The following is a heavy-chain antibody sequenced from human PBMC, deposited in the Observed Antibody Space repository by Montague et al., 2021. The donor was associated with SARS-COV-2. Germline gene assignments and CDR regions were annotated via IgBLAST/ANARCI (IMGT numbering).Heavy chain of an antibody. Sequence: SETLSLTCSVSGYSISSGYYWGWIRQPPGKGLEWIGNIYHSEGTYYSPSLKSRVIVSVDTSKNQFSLRLSSVTAADTAVYYCARWYYGSGSYPHWGQGTLVTVSS. D-gene: IGHD3-10*01. J-gene: IGHJ4*02. V-gene: IGHV4-38-2*01. CDR3: ARWYYGSGSYPH. CDR1: GYSISSGYY. CDR2: IYHSEGT.